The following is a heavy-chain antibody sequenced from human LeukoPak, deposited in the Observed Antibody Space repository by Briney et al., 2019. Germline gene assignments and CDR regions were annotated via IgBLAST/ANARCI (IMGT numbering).Heavy chain of an antibody. J-gene: IGHJ1*01. Sequence: ASVKVPCKASGYTFTSYDINWVRQATGQGLEWMGWMNPNSGNTGYAQKFQGRVTMTRNTSISTAYMELSSLRSEDTAVYYCARGTVTYAEYFQHWGQGTLVTVSS. CDR1: GYTFTSYD. CDR2: MNPNSGNT. V-gene: IGHV1-8*01. D-gene: IGHD4-17*01. CDR3: ARGTVTYAEYFQH.